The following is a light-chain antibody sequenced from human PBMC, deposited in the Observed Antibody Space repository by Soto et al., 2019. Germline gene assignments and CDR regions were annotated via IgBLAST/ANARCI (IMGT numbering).Light chain of an antibody. J-gene: IGKJ1*01. CDR3: QQYNNWPRT. Sequence: EIVMTQSTATLSVSPGEWATLSCRASQSVRSNLAWYQQRPGQAPRLLIYAASTRATGIPARFSGSGSGTEFTLTIDSLQSEDFAGYYCQQYNNWPRTFGQVTKVDI. V-gene: IGKV3-15*01. CDR1: QSVRSN. CDR2: AAS.